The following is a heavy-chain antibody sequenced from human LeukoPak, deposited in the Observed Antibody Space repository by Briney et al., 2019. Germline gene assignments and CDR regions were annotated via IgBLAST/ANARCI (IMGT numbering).Heavy chain of an antibody. CDR1: GGSISSGGYS. Sequence: PSQTLSLTCAVSGGSISSGGYSWSWIRQPPGKGLEWIGYIYHSGSTYYNPSLKSRVTISVDTSKNQFSLKLSSVTAADTAVYYCARVYDSSGRHPYYFDYWGQGTLVTVSS. V-gene: IGHV4-30-2*05. D-gene: IGHD3-22*01. CDR2: IYHSGST. CDR3: ARVYDSSGRHPYYFDY. J-gene: IGHJ4*02.